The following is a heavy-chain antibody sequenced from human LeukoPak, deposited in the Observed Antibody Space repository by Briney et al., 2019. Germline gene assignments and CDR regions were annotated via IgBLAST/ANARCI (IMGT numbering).Heavy chain of an antibody. D-gene: IGHD3-16*01. CDR3: AREGEDNRPYEDYYYYMDV. Sequence: ASVKVSCKASGYTFTSYGISWVRQAPGQGLEWMGWISAYNGNTNYAQKLQGRVTMTTDTSTSTAYMELRSLRSDDTAVYYCAREGEDNRPYEDYYYYMDVWGKGTTVTVSS. CDR2: ISAYNGNT. V-gene: IGHV1-18*01. CDR1: GYTFTSYG. J-gene: IGHJ6*03.